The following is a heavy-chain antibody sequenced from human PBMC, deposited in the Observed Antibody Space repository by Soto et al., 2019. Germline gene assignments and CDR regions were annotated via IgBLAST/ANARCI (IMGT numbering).Heavy chain of an antibody. Sequence: GASVKVSCKASGFTFTSSAVQWVRQARGQRLEWIGWIVVGSGNTNYAQKFQERVTITRDMSTSTAYMELSSLRSEDTAVYYCAAGDYYDSSGYWGAFDYWGQGTLGTVS. V-gene: IGHV1-58*01. CDR1: GFTFTSSA. J-gene: IGHJ4*02. CDR2: IVVGSGNT. D-gene: IGHD3-22*01. CDR3: AAGDYYDSSGYWGAFDY.